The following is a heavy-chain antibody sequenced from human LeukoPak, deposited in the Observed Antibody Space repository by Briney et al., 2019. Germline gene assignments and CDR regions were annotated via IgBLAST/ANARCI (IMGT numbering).Heavy chain of an antibody. J-gene: IGHJ4*02. CDR2: ISSSSSYI. Sequence: PGGSLRLSCTASGFKFDDYDMSWVRQVPGKGLEWVSSISSSSSYIYYADSVKGRFTISRDNAKHSLYLQMNSLRAEDTAVYYCARRQYAGTYYDDYWGQGTLVTVSS. V-gene: IGHV3-21*01. D-gene: IGHD2-8*01. CDR1: GFKFDDYD. CDR3: ARRQYAGTYYDDY.